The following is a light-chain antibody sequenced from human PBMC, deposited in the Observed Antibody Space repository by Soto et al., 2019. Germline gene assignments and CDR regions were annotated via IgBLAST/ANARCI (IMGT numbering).Light chain of an antibody. J-gene: IGKJ4*01. V-gene: IGKV3-20*01. CDR2: GAY. CDR3: QHSGTALP. CDR1: QTMRSSH. Sequence: EIVLTQSPGTLSLSPGERATLSCRASQTMRSSHLAWYQQKPGQAPRPLIYGAYTRTFDVPDRSSGSGSGTNFTLTISRLQAEDFAVYYCQHSGTALPFGGGAKVESK.